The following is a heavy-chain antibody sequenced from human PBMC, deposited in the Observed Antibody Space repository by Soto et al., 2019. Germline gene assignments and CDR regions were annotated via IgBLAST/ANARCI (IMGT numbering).Heavy chain of an antibody. CDR1: GFTFSSYA. CDR2: ISYDGSNK. D-gene: IGHD6-19*01. Sequence: GGSLRLSCAASGFTFSSYAMHWVRQAPGKGLEWVAVISYDGSNKYYADSVKGRFTISRDNSKNTLYLQMNSLRAEDTAVYYCARTFAVAGIDYWGQGTLVTVSS. J-gene: IGHJ4*02. V-gene: IGHV3-30-3*01. CDR3: ARTFAVAGIDY.